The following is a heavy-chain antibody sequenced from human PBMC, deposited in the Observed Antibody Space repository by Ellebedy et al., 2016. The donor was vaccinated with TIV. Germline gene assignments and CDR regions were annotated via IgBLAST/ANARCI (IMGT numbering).Heavy chain of an antibody. V-gene: IGHV3-30*03. CDR2: ISVDGRAV. CDR3: ARDCIAVAGRYGMDV. CDR1: GFTFSDSV. Sequence: GESLTISXVGFGFTFSDSVMHWVRQDPGKGLDWVAGISVDGRAVYYPDSVKGRFTISRDNAQNTVYLQMNSLRLEDTAVYYYARDCIAVAGRYGMDVWGQGTTVTVSS. D-gene: IGHD6-19*01. J-gene: IGHJ6*02.